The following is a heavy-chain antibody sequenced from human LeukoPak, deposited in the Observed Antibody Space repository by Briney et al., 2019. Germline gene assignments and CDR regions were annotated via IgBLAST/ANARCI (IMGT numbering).Heavy chain of an antibody. CDR3: ARDLGADYYYYYGMDV. J-gene: IGHJ6*02. Sequence: SQTLSLTCAISGDSVSSNSAAWNWIRQSPSRCLEWLGRTYYRSKWYNDYAVSVKSRITINPDTSKNQFSLQLNSVTPEDTAVYYCARDLGADYYYYYGMDVWGQGTTVTVSS. D-gene: IGHD3-16*01. CDR2: TYYRSKWYN. CDR1: GDSVSSNSAA. V-gene: IGHV6-1*01.